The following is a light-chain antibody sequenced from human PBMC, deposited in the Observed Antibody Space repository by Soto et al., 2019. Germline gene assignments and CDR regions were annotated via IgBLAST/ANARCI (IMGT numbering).Light chain of an antibody. Sequence: DIQMTQSPPSLSASVGDRVTVTCRASQSIGSRLNWYQQKSGKAPKLLIYVASSLQSGVPSRFSGSGSGTDFILTISSLQPEDIATYYCQQSYSIPFTFGQGTLLEI. CDR2: VAS. CDR3: QQSYSIPFT. V-gene: IGKV1-39*01. CDR1: QSIGSR. J-gene: IGKJ5*01.